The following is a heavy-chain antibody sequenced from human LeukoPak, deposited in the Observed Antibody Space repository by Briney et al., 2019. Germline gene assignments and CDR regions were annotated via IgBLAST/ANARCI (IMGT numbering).Heavy chain of an antibody. Sequence: GGSLRLSCAASGFTFSSYTMNWVRQAPGKGLEWVSSISSSSYIYYADSVKGRSTISRDNAKNSLYLQMNSLRAEDTAVYYCAREGTASFDYWGQGTLVTVSS. CDR1: GFTFSSYT. D-gene: IGHD1/OR15-1a*01. J-gene: IGHJ4*02. CDR3: AREGTASFDY. V-gene: IGHV3-21*01. CDR2: ISSSSYI.